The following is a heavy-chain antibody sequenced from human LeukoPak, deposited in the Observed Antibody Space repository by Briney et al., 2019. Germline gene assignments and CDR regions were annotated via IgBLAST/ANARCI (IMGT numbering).Heavy chain of an antibody. J-gene: IGHJ5*02. CDR3: ARGGYYGSGNDFRFDP. D-gene: IGHD3-10*01. V-gene: IGHV4-61*05. Sequence: SETLSLTCTVSGGSISSSNYYWGWIRQPPGKGLEWIGYIYYSGSTNYNPSLKSRVTISIDTSKNQFSLKLTSVTAADTAVYFCARGGYYGSGNDFRFDPWGQGTLVTVSS. CDR2: IYYSGST. CDR1: GGSISSSNYY.